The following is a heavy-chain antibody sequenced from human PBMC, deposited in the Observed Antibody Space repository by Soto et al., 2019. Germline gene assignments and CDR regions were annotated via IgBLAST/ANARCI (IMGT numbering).Heavy chain of an antibody. CDR2: IYPGDSDT. CDR3: ARQISAFLWFGELQPNYGRDV. V-gene: IGHV5-51*01. CDR1: GYSFTSYW. D-gene: IGHD3-10*01. J-gene: IGHJ6*02. Sequence: PGESLKISCKGSGYSFTSYWIGCVRQMPGKGLEWMGTIYPGDSDTRYSPSFQGQVTISADKSIITAYLQWSSLKASDTAMYYCARQISAFLWFGELQPNYGRDVWGQGTTVTVSS.